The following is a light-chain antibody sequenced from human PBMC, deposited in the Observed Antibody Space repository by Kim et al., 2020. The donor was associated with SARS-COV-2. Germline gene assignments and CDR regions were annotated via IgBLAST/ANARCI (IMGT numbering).Light chain of an antibody. CDR1: NLGDKY. V-gene: IGLV3-1*01. CDR2: QDN. CDR3: QAWDSSTVV. J-gene: IGLJ3*02. Sequence: VDQGQTAIIPCSGDNLGDKYVDWLQQKPGQSPVVVIYQDNKRPSGIPERFSGSNSGNTATLTISGTQAMDEADYYCQAWDSSTVVFGGGTQLTVL.